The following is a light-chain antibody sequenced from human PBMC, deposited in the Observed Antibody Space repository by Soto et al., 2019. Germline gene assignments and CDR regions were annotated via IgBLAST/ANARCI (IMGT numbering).Light chain of an antibody. CDR3: QQLNSYPFT. CDR1: QGISSY. Sequence: DIQLTQSPSFLSASVGDRVTITCRASQGISSYLAWYQQKPGKAPKLLIYAASTLQSGVPSRFSGSGSGTELDLTISSLQPEDFATYYCQQLNSYPFTFGGGTKVEIK. J-gene: IGKJ4*01. CDR2: AAS. V-gene: IGKV1-9*01.